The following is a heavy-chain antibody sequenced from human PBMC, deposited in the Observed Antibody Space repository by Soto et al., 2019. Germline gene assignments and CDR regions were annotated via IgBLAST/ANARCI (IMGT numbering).Heavy chain of an antibody. Sequence: SAVKVSCKASRYTFIGYHMHWVRQAPGQGLEWMGGIIPIFGTANYAQKFQGRVTITADESTSTAYMELSSLRSEDTAVYYCARIPVAATPNYFDYWGQGTLVTVSS. V-gene: IGHV1-69*01. D-gene: IGHD2-15*01. CDR3: ARIPVAATPNYFDY. CDR2: IIPIFGTA. J-gene: IGHJ4*02. CDR1: RYTFIGYH.